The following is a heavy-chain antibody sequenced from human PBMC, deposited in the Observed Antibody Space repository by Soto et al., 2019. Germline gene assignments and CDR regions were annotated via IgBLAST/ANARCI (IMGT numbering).Heavy chain of an antibody. CDR3: ARDRDWAFDY. Sequence: GGSLRLSCVPSGFTFSSYSMVWVRQAPGKGLEWVSYIFASSTTIYYADSVKGRFTVSRDNTQNSLFLLMNSLRAEDTAVYYCARDRDWAFDYWGQGTLVTVSS. V-gene: IGHV3-48*04. CDR1: GFTFSSYS. CDR2: IFASSTTI. D-gene: IGHD3-9*01. J-gene: IGHJ4*02.